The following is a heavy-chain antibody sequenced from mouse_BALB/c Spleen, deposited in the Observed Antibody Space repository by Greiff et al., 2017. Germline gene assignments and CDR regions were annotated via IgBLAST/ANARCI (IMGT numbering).Heavy chain of an antibody. D-gene: IGHD2-4*01. CDR2: IDPENGDT. V-gene: IGHV14-4*02. CDR3: NARGALGLRLAWFAY. CDR1: GFNIKDYY. J-gene: IGHJ3*01. Sequence: VQLQQSGAELVRSGASVKLSCTASGFNIKDYYMHWVKQRPEQGLEWIGWIDPENGDTEYAPKFQGKATMTADTSSNTAYLQLSSLTSEDTAVYYCNARGALGLRLAWFAYWGQGTLVTVSA.